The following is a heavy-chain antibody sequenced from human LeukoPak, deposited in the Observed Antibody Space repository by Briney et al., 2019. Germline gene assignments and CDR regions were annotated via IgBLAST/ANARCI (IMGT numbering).Heavy chain of an antibody. Sequence: GGSLRHSCTASGFNFSSYTMNWVRQAPGKGLEWVSSISGSGNYIYYAESLKGRFTVSRDNAKKSLYLQMNSLRADDTAMFFCARAAPKRGYTFGFDFWGQGTLVTVSS. CDR3: ARAAPKRGYTFGFDF. CDR2: ISGSGNYI. V-gene: IGHV3-21*01. J-gene: IGHJ5*01. D-gene: IGHD5-18*01. CDR1: GFNFSSYT.